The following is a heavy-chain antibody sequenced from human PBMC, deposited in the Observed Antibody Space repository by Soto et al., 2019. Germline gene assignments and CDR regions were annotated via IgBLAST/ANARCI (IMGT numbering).Heavy chain of an antibody. Sequence: EVQLLESGGDLVQPGGSLRLSCAASGFTFNAYAMTWVRQAPGKGXEWVSAIGGSGGNRYYAASVKGRFTISRDNSKDTVDLQMSSLRVEDTAVYYCARVASDYINSVDHWGQGILVTVSS. CDR2: IGGSGGNR. CDR3: ARVASDYINSVDH. V-gene: IGHV3-23*01. J-gene: IGHJ4*02. CDR1: GFTFNAYA. D-gene: IGHD4-4*01.